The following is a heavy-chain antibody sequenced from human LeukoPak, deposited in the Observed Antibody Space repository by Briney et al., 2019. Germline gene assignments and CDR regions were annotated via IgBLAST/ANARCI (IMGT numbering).Heavy chain of an antibody. D-gene: IGHD1-26*01. CDR2: IYYSGST. Sequence: PSETLSLTCTVSGGSLSSYYWSWIQQPPGQGLEWIAYIYYSGSTNHNPSLKSRVTISLDTSKNQFSLKLNSVTAADTAVYYCASHVSGTYPNAFDIWGQGTMVTVSS. V-gene: IGHV4-59*01. CDR3: ASHVSGTYPNAFDI. CDR1: GGSLSSYY. J-gene: IGHJ3*02.